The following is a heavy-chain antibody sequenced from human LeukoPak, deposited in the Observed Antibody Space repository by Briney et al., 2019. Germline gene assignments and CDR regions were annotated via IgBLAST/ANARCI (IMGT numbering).Heavy chain of an antibody. Sequence: PGGSLRLSCVVSGLTFSRSNMNWVRQAPGKGLEWVSHISSSGSTIYYADSVKGRFTISRDNAKNSLYLQMNSLRAEDTAVYYCARDEGAFDIWGQGTMVTVSS. CDR3: ARDEGAFDI. J-gene: IGHJ3*02. V-gene: IGHV3-48*01. CDR2: ISSSGSTI. CDR1: GLTFSRSN.